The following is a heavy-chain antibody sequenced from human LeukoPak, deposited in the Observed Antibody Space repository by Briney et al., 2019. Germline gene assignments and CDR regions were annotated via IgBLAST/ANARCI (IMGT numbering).Heavy chain of an antibody. Sequence: PGGSLRLSCAASGFTFSSHSMNWVRQAPGKGLEWVSSISARSNYIYYADSVKGRFTISRDNAKNSLYLEMNSLRAEDTSMYYCARDQGNYGDPYYFDYWGQGTLVTVSS. CDR3: ARDQGNYGDPYYFDY. V-gene: IGHV3-21*01. CDR1: GFTFSSHS. J-gene: IGHJ4*02. CDR2: ISARSNYI. D-gene: IGHD4-17*01.